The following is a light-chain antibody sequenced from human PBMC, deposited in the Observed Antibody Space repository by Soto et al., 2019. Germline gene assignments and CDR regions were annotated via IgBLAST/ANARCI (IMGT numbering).Light chain of an antibody. CDR1: QSVSSN. CDR3: QQYADWPRP. Sequence: KQSPATLSLTPGERATLSCRASQSVSSNLAWYQQKPGQAPRLLIYGASTRATGIPARFSGSGSGTEFTLTISSLQSGDFAVYYCQQYADWPRPFGQGSMVDNK. CDR2: GAS. J-gene: IGKJ1*01. V-gene: IGKV3-15*01.